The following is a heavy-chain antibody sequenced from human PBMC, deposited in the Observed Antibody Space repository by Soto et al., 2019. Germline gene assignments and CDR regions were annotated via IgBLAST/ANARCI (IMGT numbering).Heavy chain of an antibody. Sequence: GSLRLSCAASGFTFSSYTMNWVRQAPGKGLEWVSGIKSGGRTYYADSVKGRFTISRDDSKNTLYLQIISLRAEDTAVYYCAKDLRPDGVRDFAYWGQGTLVTVSS. CDR3: AKDLRPDGVRDFAY. V-gene: IGHV3-23*01. J-gene: IGHJ4*02. D-gene: IGHD4-17*01. CDR1: GFTFSSYT. CDR2: IKSGGRT.